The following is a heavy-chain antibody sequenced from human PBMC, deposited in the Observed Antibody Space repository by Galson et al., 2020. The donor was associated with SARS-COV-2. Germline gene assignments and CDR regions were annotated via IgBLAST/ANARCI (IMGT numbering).Heavy chain of an antibody. Sequence: AGSLTLSCAASGFTVSSNYMNWVRHAPGKGLEWVTVIYRGGTTYYANPANGRFTVSRDNSKNTLYLQMNSLRAEDTAVYYCARKTCRGACVSCYYVDYWGHGALVTVSS. V-gene: IGHV3-53*01. CDR1: GFTVSSNY. J-gene: IGHJ4*01. D-gene: IGHD2-21*01. CDR3: ARKTCRGACVSCYYVDY. CDR2: IYRGGTT.